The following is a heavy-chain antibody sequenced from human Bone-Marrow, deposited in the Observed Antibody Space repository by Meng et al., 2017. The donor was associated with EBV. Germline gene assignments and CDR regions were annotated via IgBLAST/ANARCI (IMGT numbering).Heavy chain of an antibody. D-gene: IGHD6-19*01. CDR2: INPSGGST. CDR1: GYTFTSYY. V-gene: IGHV1-46*01. Sequence: QVQLVEDGAGVKKPGASVKVSGKASGYTFTSYYMHWVRQAPGQGLEWMGIINPSGGSTSYAQKFQGRVTMTRDTSTSTVYMELSSLRSEDTAVYYCARVSMAVAGIGPWGQGTLVTVSS. CDR3: ARVSMAVAGIGP. J-gene: IGHJ5*02.